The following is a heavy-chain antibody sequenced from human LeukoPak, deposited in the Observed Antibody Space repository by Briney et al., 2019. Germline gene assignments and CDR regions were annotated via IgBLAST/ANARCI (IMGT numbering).Heavy chain of an antibody. Sequence: PSETLSLTCTVSGGSISSSSYYWGWIRQPPGKGLEWIGSIYYSGSTYYNPSLKSRVTISVDTSKNQFSLKLSSVTAADTAVYYCARVIRDPGAFDIWGQGTMVTVSS. CDR3: ARVIRDPGAFDI. CDR1: GGSISSSSYY. V-gene: IGHV4-39*07. CDR2: IYYSGST. J-gene: IGHJ3*02. D-gene: IGHD1-1*01.